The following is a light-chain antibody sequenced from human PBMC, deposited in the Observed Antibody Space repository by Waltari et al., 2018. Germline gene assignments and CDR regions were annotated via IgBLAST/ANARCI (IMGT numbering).Light chain of an antibody. Sequence: EIVLTQSPATLSLSPGERATLSCRASQSVSSYLAWYQQKPGQAPRLLIYDASNRATGIPARFSGSGSGTDFTLTISSLEPEDFAVYYCQQRSKWPFTFGPGTKVDIK. V-gene: IGKV3-11*01. J-gene: IGKJ3*01. CDR2: DAS. CDR3: QQRSKWPFT. CDR1: QSVSSY.